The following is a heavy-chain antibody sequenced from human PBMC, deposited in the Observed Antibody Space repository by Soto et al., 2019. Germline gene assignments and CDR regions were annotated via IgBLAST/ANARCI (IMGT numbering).Heavy chain of an antibody. D-gene: IGHD3-16*02. CDR2: IYYNGST. Sequence: TSETLSLTCTVSGGSISSSSYYWGWIRQPPGKGLEWIGSIYYNGSTFYNPSLKSRVTISVDTSKNQFSLTLTSVTAADTAVYYCARQGYYDYIWGSYRYTDFDFWGQGTLVTVSS. V-gene: IGHV4-39*01. CDR3: ARQGYYDYIWGSYRYTDFDF. J-gene: IGHJ4*02. CDR1: GGSISSSSYY.